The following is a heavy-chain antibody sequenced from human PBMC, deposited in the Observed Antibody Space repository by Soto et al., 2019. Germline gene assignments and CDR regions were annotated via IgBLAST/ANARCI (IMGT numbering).Heavy chain of an antibody. CDR2: ISGSGGST. V-gene: IGHV3-23*01. D-gene: IGHD2-15*01. CDR3: AKLYCSGGSCWDNYYYYYGMEV. Sequence: GGSLRLSCAASGFTFSNYAMSWVRQAPGKGLEWVSAISGSGGSTYYADSVKGRFTISRDNSKNTLYLQMNSLRAEDTAVYYCAKLYCSGGSCWDNYYYYYGMEVWGQGTTVTVSS. J-gene: IGHJ6*02. CDR1: GFTFSNYA.